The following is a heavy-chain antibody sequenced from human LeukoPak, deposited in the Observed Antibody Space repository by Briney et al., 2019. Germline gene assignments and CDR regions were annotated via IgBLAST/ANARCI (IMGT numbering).Heavy chain of an antibody. D-gene: IGHD6-13*01. CDR1: GGSISSSNW. J-gene: IGHJ4*02. CDR2: INSDGSST. Sequence: ETLSLTCAVSGGSISSSNWWSWVRQPPGKGLVWVSRINSDGSSTSYADSVKGRFTISRDNAKNTLYLQMNSLRAEDTAVYYCVSYSSSWYGTPFDYWGQGTLVTVSS. CDR3: VSYSSSWYGTPFDY. V-gene: IGHV3-74*01.